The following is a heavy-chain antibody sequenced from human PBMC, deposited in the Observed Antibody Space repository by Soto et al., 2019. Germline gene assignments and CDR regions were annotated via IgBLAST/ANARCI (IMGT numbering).Heavy chain of an antibody. J-gene: IGHJ5*02. CDR3: AADSSWYSSGWYRLDP. V-gene: IGHV1-58*01. CDR1: GLAFTSSA. D-gene: IGHD6-19*01. Sequence: GASVKVSWKGSGLAFTSSAVQWVLQARGQRLEWIGWIVVGSGNTNYAQKFQERVTITRDMSTSTAYMELSSLRSEDTAVYYCAADSSWYSSGWYRLDPWGQGTLVTVSS. CDR2: IVVGSGNT.